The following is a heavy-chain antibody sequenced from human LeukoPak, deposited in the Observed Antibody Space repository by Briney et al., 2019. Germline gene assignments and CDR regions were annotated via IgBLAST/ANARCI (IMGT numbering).Heavy chain of an antibody. CDR3: ARLTRLSTSPDRYYLDY. CDR1: GDSISSYY. V-gene: IGHV4-4*09. D-gene: IGHD6-6*01. Sequence: SETLSLTCTVSGDSISSYYWSWIRQPPGKGLEWIGYIYTGGGTNYIPSLKGRVTISIDTSKNQFSLKLSSVTVADSAVYYCARLTRLSTSPDRYYLDYWGQGTLVTVSS. J-gene: IGHJ4*02. CDR2: IYTGGGT.